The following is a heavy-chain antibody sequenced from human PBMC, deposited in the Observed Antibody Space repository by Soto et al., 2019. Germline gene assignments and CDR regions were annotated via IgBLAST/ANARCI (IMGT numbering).Heavy chain of an antibody. J-gene: IGHJ4*02. Sequence: QVQLVESGGGVVQPGRSLRLSCAASGFIFSNYVMSWVRQAPGKGLEWVAFMSYDGTTKYYADSVKGRFTVSRDNSKNSLYLQISHLRAEETGVYYWARDVLWSLYFYYWGQGTLVTVSS. CDR3: ARDVLWSLYFYY. D-gene: IGHD2-8*02. V-gene: IGHV3-30-3*01. CDR2: MSYDGTTK. CDR1: GFIFSNYV.